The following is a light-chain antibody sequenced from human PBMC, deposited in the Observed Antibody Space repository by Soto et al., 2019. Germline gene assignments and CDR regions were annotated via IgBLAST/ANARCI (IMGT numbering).Light chain of an antibody. V-gene: IGKV3-20*01. CDR1: QKVYGVF. J-gene: IGKJ3*01. CDR2: GAT. Sequence: ETGLTQSPGTLSLSPGERATLSCRASQKVYGVFVSWYQQRPGQAPRLLIHGATTRASDIPDRFSGSGSGTDFTLTITRLAPDDFAVYFCHQYGNSPLTFGPGTKLDF. CDR3: HQYGNSPLT.